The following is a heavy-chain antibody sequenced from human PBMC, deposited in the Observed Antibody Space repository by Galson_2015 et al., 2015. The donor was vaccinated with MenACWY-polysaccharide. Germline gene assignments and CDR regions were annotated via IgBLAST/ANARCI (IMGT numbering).Heavy chain of an antibody. J-gene: IGHJ4*02. CDR3: ARDFLSTVTTRPGY. V-gene: IGHV1-18*01. D-gene: IGHD4-17*01. CDR2: ISVYNGNT. CDR1: GYTFTSYG. Sequence: QSGAEVKKPGASVQVSCKASGYTFTSYGISWVRQAPGQGLEWMGWISVYNGNTKYAQNLQGRVTMTTDTSTSTAYMELRSLRSDDTAVYYCARDFLSTVTTRPGYWGQGTLVTVSS.